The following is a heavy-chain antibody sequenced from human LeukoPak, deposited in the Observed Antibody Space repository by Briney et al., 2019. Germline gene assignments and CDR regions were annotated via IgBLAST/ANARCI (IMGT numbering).Heavy chain of an antibody. CDR1: GYSFSTYW. CDR2: IYPGDSDT. CDR3: ARDAIVGATQGYFDL. V-gene: IGHV5-51*01. D-gene: IGHD1-26*01. Sequence: PGESLKISCKGSGYSFSTYWIGWVRQMPGKGLEWMGIIYPGDSDTRYSPSFQGQVTISADKSINTAYLQWSNLKASDTAMYFCARDAIVGATQGYFDLWGRGTLVTVSS. J-gene: IGHJ2*01.